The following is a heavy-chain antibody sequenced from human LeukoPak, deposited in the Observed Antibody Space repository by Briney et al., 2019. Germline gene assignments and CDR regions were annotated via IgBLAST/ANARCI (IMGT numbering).Heavy chain of an antibody. CDR3: ARGALYRYYFEY. V-gene: IGHV3-53*01. CDR2: IYSGGST. D-gene: IGHD4-17*01. Sequence: GGSLRLSCAASGFTVSSNYMSWVRQAPGKGLEWVSVIYSGGSTYYADSVKGRFTISRDNSKNTLYLQMNSLRAEDTAVYYCARGALYRYYFEYWGQGTLVTVSS. J-gene: IGHJ4*02. CDR1: GFTVSSNY.